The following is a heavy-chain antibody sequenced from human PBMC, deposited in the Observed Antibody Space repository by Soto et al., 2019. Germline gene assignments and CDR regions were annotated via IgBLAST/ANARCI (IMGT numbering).Heavy chain of an antibody. CDR1: GGTFSSYA. D-gene: IGHD3-9*01. CDR2: IIPIFGTA. CDR3: ARAPVLRYLDWLPEAYYYYGMDV. J-gene: IGHJ6*02. V-gene: IGHV1-69*13. Sequence: SVKVSCKASGGTFSSYAISWVRQAPGQGLEWMGGIIPIFGTANYAQKFQGRVTITADESTSTAYMELSSLRSEDTAVYYCARAPVLRYLDWLPEAYYYYGMDVWGQGTTVTV.